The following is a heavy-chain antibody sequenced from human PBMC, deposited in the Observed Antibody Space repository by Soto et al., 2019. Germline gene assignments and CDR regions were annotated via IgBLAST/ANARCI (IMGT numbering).Heavy chain of an antibody. CDR1: GFTFRSYW. J-gene: IGHJ3*02. Sequence: HPGGSLRLSCAVSGFTFRSYWMHWVRQAPGKGLVWVSRVNNDGSGTIYADSVKGRFTVSRDNAKNTLFLQLNSLRVDDTAVYYCARGGFDHGFDIWGQGTMVTVSS. D-gene: IGHD3-9*01. CDR2: VNNDGSGT. CDR3: ARGGFDHGFDI. V-gene: IGHV3-74*01.